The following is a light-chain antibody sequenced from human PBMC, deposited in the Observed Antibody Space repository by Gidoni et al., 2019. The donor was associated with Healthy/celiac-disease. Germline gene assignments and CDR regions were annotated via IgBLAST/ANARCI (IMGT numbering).Light chain of an antibody. CDR1: SSNIGSNT. Sequence: QSVLTQPPSASGTPGQRVTISCSGSSSNIGSNTVSWYQQLPGTAPKLLIYSNKRPSGVPDRFSGSKSGTSASLAISGLQSEDEADYYCASWDDSLNGHWVFGGGTKVTVL. CDR3: ASWDDSLNGHWV. J-gene: IGLJ3*02. CDR2: SN. V-gene: IGLV1-44*01.